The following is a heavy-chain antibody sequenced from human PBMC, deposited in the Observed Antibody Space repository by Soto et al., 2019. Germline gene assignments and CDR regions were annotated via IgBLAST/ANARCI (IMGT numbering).Heavy chain of an antibody. D-gene: IGHD3-10*01. CDR1: GYTFTGYY. J-gene: IGHJ4*02. CDR3: ARDRGFVVRAPPVDY. Sequence: GASVKVSCKASGYTFTGYYMHWVRQAPGQGLEWMGWINPNSGGTNYAQKLQGRVTMTTDTSTSTAYMELRSLRSDDTAVYYCARDRGFVVRAPPVDYWGQGTLVTVSS. V-gene: IGHV1-2*02. CDR2: INPNSGGT.